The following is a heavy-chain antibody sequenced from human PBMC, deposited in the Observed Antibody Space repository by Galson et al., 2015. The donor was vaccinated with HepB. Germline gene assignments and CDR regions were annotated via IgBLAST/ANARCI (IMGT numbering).Heavy chain of an antibody. Sequence: SLRLSCAASGFSVSNKYMSWVRQAPGKGLEWASVIYNIGSTYYADSVKGRFTISRDNSKNTVYLQMDSLRAEDTAIYYCARVGGQQLAAWGQGTLVTVSS. D-gene: IGHD6-13*01. CDR1: GFSVSNKY. CDR2: IYNIGST. V-gene: IGHV3-53*01. J-gene: IGHJ5*02. CDR3: ARVGGQQLAA.